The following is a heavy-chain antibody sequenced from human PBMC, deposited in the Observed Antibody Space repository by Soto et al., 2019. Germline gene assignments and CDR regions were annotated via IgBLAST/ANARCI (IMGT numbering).Heavy chain of an antibody. D-gene: IGHD4-17*01. CDR3: TTDEADYGGNLPDAFDI. V-gene: IGHV3-15*01. CDR2: IKSKTDGGTT. CDR1: GFTFSNAW. J-gene: IGHJ3*02. Sequence: TGGSLRLSCAASGFTFSNAWMSWVRQAPGKGLEWVGRIKSKTDGGTTDYAAPVKGRFTISRDDSKNTLYLQMNSLKTEDTAVYYCTTDEADYGGNLPDAFDIWGQGTMVTVSS.